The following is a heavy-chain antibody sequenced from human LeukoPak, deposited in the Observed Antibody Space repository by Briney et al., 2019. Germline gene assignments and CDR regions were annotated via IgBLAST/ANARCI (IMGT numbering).Heavy chain of an antibody. J-gene: IGHJ4*02. Sequence: SETLSLTCAVYGGSFSGYYWSWIRQPPGKGLEWIGEINHSGSTNYNPSLKSRVTISVDTSKNQFSLKLSSVTAADTAVYYCARDLGGIAAAGFDYWGQGTLVTVSS. V-gene: IGHV4-34*01. D-gene: IGHD6-13*01. CDR1: GGSFSGYY. CDR3: ARDLGGIAAAGFDY. CDR2: INHSGST.